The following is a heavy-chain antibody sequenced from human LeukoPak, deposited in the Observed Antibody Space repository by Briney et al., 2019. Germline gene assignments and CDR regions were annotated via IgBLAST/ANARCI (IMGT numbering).Heavy chain of an antibody. J-gene: IGHJ4*02. CDR2: INHSGST. Sequence: PSETLSLTCAVYGGSFSGYYWSWIRQPPGKGLEWIGEINHSGSTNYNPSLRSRVTISVGTSKNQFSLKLSSVTAADTAVYYCASRDTAMVLPFDYWGQGTLVTVSS. D-gene: IGHD5-18*01. CDR1: GGSFSGYY. V-gene: IGHV4-34*01. CDR3: ASRDTAMVLPFDY.